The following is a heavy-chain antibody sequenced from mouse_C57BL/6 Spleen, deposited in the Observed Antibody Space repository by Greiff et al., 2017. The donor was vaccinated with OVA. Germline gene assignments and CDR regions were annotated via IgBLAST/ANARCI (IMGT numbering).Heavy chain of an antibody. Sequence: QVQLQQSGPELVRPGASVKISCKASGYSFTNYGINWVKQSTGQGLEWIGEIYPKRGTTYYNQKFKGKATLTADKSTSTAYMELRSLTSEDSAVYCGARSCYPYAMDYWGQGTSVTVSS. CDR1: GYSFTNYG. V-gene: IGHV1-81*01. D-gene: IGHD3-1*01. CDR2: IYPKRGTT. CDR3: ARSCYPYAMDY. J-gene: IGHJ4*01.